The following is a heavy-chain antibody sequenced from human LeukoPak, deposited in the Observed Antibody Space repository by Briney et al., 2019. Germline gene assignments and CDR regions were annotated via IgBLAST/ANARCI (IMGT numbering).Heavy chain of an antibody. V-gene: IGHV4-59*01. J-gene: IGHJ4*02. D-gene: IGHD6-6*01. Sequence: SETLSLTCTVSGGSISSYYWSWIRQPPGKGLEWIGYIYYSGSTNYNPSLKSRVTISVDTSKNQFSLKLSSVTAADTAVYYCASGVPETSPLDYWGQGTLVTVSS. CDR2: IYYSGST. CDR3: ASGVPETSPLDY. CDR1: GGSISSYY.